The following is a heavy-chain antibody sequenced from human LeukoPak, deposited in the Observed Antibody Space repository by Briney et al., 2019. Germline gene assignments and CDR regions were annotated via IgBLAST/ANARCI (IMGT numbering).Heavy chain of an antibody. CDR1: GFTFDDYA. J-gene: IGHJ4*02. D-gene: IGHD6-19*01. Sequence: GGSLRLSCAASGFTFDDYAMHWVRQAPGKGLEWVSGISWNSGSIGYAVSVKGRFTISRDNAKNSLYLQMNSLRAEDTALYYCALISTVALDYWGQGTLVTVSS. CDR2: ISWNSGSI. V-gene: IGHV3-9*01. CDR3: ALISTVALDY.